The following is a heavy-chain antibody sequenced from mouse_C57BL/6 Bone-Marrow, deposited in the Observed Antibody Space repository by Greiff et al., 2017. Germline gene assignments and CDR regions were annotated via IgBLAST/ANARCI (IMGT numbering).Heavy chain of an antibody. CDR1: GFNIKDYY. CDR2: IDPEDGDT. Sequence: VQLQQSGAELVRPGASVKLSCTASGFNIKDYYMHWVKQRPEQGLEWIGRIDPEDGDTEYDPKFQGKATLTADTSSNTAYLQLSSLTSEDTAVYYCTLYGPNWYFDVWGTGTTVTVSS. J-gene: IGHJ1*03. CDR3: TLYGPNWYFDV. D-gene: IGHD1-1*01. V-gene: IGHV14-1*01.